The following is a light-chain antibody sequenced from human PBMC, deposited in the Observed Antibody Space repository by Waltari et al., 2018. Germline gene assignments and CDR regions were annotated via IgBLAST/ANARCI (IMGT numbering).Light chain of an antibody. J-gene: IGKJ3*01. V-gene: IGKV3-11*01. CDR2: DTS. Sequence: ELVLTQSPATLSLSPGERAPLSCRASQSVSRFLAWYQQKPGQAPRLIIYDTSNRATGIPARFSGSGSGTDFTLTISSLEPEDFAVYYCQRRGHWPPDATFGPGTRVDIK. CDR1: QSVSRF. CDR3: QRRGHWPPDAT.